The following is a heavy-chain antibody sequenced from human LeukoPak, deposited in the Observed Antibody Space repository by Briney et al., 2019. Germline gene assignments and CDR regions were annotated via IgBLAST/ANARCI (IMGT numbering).Heavy chain of an antibody. D-gene: IGHD5-24*01. CDR2: ISPYNGNT. CDR1: GYTFTSYG. J-gene: IGHJ4*02. CDR3: AREMATIVNQFDY. V-gene: IGHV1-18*01. Sequence: ASVKVSCKASGYTFTSYGISWVRQAPGQGLEWMGWISPYNGNTNYAQKLQGRVTMTTDTSTTTAYMELRSLRSDDTAVYYCAREMATIVNQFDYWGQGTLVSVSS.